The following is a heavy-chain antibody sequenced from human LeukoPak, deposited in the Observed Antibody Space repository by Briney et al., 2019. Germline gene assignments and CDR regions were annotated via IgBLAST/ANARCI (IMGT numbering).Heavy chain of an antibody. CDR1: GFTFRSHA. V-gene: IGHV3-23*01. CDR2: IYENGGTT. Sequence: PGGSLRLSCVGSGFTFRSHAMSWVRQAPEKGLEFVSGIYENGGTTYYADSVKGRFSISRDNSKNTLYLQMDSLRGEDTAVYYCAKHKENYGDSCLDDYWGQGTLVTVSS. D-gene: IGHD4-17*01. CDR3: AKHKENYGDSCLDDY. J-gene: IGHJ4*02.